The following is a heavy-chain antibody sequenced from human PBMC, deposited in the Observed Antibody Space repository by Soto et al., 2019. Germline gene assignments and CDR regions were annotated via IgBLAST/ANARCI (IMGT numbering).Heavy chain of an antibody. Sequence: QVQLQESGPGLVKPSETLSLTCTVSGGSISSYYWSWIRQPAGKGLEWIGRIYTSGSTNYNPSLTSRVTMSVDTSKNQFSLKLSSVTAADTAVYYCARVSCSSTSCYRGGHWHFDLWGRGTLVTVSS. V-gene: IGHV4-4*07. CDR3: ARVSCSSTSCYRGGHWHFDL. CDR2: IYTSGST. CDR1: GGSISSYY. D-gene: IGHD2-2*01. J-gene: IGHJ2*01.